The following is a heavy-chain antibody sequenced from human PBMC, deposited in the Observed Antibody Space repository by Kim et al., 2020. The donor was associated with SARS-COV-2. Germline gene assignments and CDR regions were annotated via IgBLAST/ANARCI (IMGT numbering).Heavy chain of an antibody. CDR2: GNT. CDR3: ARASSGFDY. J-gene: IGHJ4*02. Sequence: GNTGYAQKFQGRVTMTRNTSISTAYMELSSLRSEDTAVYYCARASSGFDYWGQGTLVTVSS. D-gene: IGHD3-22*01. V-gene: IGHV1-8*01.